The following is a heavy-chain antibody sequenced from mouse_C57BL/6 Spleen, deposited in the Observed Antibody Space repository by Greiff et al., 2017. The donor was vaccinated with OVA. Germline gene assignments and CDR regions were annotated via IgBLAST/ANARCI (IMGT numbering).Heavy chain of an antibody. CDR1: GYTFTDYN. CDR3: ARWEYDYAAMDY. Sequence: EVQVVESGPELVKPGASVKIPCKASGYTFTDYNMDWVKQSHGKSLEWIGDINPNNGGTIYNQKFKGKATLTVDKSSSTAYMELRSLTSEDTAVYYCARWEYDYAAMDYWGQGTSVTVSS. J-gene: IGHJ4*01. D-gene: IGHD2-4*01. CDR2: INPNNGGT. V-gene: IGHV1-18*01.